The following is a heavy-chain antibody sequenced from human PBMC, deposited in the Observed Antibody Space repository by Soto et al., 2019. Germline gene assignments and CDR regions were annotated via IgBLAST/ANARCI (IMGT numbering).Heavy chain of an antibody. Sequence: QVQLQESGPGLVKPSETLSLTCTVSGGSISSYYWSWIRQPPGKGLEWIGYIHYSGSTNYNPSLKSRVTISVDTSKNQFSLKLSSVTAADTAVYYCARHVLLSGTNYYYGMDVWGQGTTVTVSS. CDR1: GGSISSYY. CDR3: ARHVLLSGTNYYYGMDV. D-gene: IGHD1-26*01. J-gene: IGHJ6*02. V-gene: IGHV4-59*08. CDR2: IHYSGST.